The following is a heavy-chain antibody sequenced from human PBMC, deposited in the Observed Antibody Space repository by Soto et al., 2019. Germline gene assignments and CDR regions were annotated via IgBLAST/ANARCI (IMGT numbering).Heavy chain of an antibody. J-gene: IGHJ4*02. CDR1: GGSISSSSYY. Sequence: SETLSLTCTVSGGSISSSSYYWGWIRQPPGKGLEWIGSIYYSGSTYYNPSLKSRVTISVDTSKNQFSLKLSSVTAADTAVYYCARRPEQWLGLIDYWGQGTLVTVSS. V-gene: IGHV4-39*01. CDR2: IYYSGST. D-gene: IGHD6-19*01. CDR3: ARRPEQWLGLIDY.